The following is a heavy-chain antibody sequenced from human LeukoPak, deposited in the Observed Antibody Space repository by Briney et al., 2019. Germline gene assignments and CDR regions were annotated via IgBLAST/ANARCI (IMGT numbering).Heavy chain of an antibody. Sequence: SETLSLTCTVSGGSISSYYWSWIRQPAGEGLEWIGRLHTSGSTHYNPSLKSRVTMSVDTSKNQFSLKLSSVTAADTAVYYCARDFGYGDYFFDDWGQGTLVTVSS. D-gene: IGHD4-17*01. V-gene: IGHV4-4*07. CDR2: LHTSGST. J-gene: IGHJ4*02. CDR3: ARDFGYGDYFFDD. CDR1: GGSISSYY.